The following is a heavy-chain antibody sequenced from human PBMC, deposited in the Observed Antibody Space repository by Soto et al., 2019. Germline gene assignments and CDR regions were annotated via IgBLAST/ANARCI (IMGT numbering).Heavy chain of an antibody. D-gene: IGHD6-19*01. CDR1: GFTFSGHA. V-gene: IGHV3-23*01. CDR2: IIADGGRA. Sequence: GGSLRLSCSASGFTFSGHAMGWVRQAPGRGLEWVSAIIADGGRAYYAESVKGRFTMSRDNSKNTLSLQMNTLRAEDTAVYYCAKDKMEQWLVGGYFDNWGPGTQVTVSS. J-gene: IGHJ4*02. CDR3: AKDKMEQWLVGGYFDN.